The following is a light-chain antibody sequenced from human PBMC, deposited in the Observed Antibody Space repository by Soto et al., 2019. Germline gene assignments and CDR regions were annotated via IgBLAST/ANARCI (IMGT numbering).Light chain of an antibody. CDR1: GSNIGSHT. J-gene: IGLJ2*01. V-gene: IGLV1-44*01. CDR2: TDD. Sequence: QSALTQPPSASGTPGQRVTISCSGSGSNIGSHTVNWYQQLPGTAPKLLIYTDDQRPSAVPDRFSGSTSGTSASLAISGLQSEDEADYHCVTWDDSLNGPVFGGGTKLTVL. CDR3: VTWDDSLNGPV.